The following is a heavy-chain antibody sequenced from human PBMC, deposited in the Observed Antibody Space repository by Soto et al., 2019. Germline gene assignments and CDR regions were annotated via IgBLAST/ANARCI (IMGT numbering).Heavy chain of an antibody. D-gene: IGHD3-3*01. J-gene: IGHJ5*02. Sequence: PGESLKISCQTSGYDFYTSWIAWVRQMPGEGLEWMGIIYPGDSDTKYSPSFQGQVSISVDKYINTAYLQWSSLKTSDTAIYYCATRITVFGLLIPPFDPWGQGTQVTVSS. CDR2: IYPGDSDT. CDR1: GYDFYTSW. V-gene: IGHV5-51*01. CDR3: ATRITVFGLLIPPFDP.